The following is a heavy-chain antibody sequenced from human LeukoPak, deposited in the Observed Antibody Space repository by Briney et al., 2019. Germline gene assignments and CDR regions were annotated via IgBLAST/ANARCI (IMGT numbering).Heavy chain of an antibody. V-gene: IGHV4-34*01. CDR2: INHSGGT. CDR1: GGSFSGYY. J-gene: IGHJ5*02. D-gene: IGHD3-10*01. Sequence: SETLSLTCAVYGGSFSGYYWSWIRQPPGKGLEWIGEINHSGGTNYNPSLKSRVSISVDPSKNQFFLKLSSVTAAHTAVYYCARPSYYYGSGSKRRLGFDPWGQGTLVPVSS. CDR3: ARPSYYYGSGSKRRLGFDP.